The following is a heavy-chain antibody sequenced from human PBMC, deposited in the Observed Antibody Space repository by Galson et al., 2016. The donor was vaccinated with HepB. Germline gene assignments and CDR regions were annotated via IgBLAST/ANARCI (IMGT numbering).Heavy chain of an antibody. D-gene: IGHD3/OR15-3a*01. CDR2: IYSDDEK. V-gene: IGHV2-5*02. CDR3: AHRLSPVAGDWFCY. Sequence: PALVKPTQTLTLTCSFSGFALTTYRVGVAWFRQPPGKGLEWLAIIYSDDEKHYSPSPMSRLTITKDTPNKQVVLTMTNMDPVDTATYYCAHRLSPVAGDWFCYWGQGTLVTVSS. CDR1: GFALTTYRVG. J-gene: IGHJ4*02.